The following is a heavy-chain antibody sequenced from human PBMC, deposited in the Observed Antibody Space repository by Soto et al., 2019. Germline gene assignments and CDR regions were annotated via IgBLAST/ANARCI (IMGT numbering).Heavy chain of an antibody. J-gene: IGHJ4*02. Sequence: EVQLVESGGGLVQPGGSLRLSCAASGFTFSSYWMHWFRQVPGKGLVWVSRIRPDGSGANYADSVKGRFTISRDNAKNTLDLQMTSLRAEDTALYYCARDLVLGSGSCENWGQGTLVTVSS. CDR1: GFTFSSYW. CDR3: ARDLVLGSGSCEN. CDR2: IRPDGSGA. D-gene: IGHD3-10*02. V-gene: IGHV3-74*01.